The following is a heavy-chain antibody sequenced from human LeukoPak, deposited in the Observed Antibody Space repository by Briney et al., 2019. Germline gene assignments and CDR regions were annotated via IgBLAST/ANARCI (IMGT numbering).Heavy chain of an antibody. V-gene: IGHV1-2*02. Sequence: ASMKVSCKASGYTFTDYYMHWLRQAPGQGLEWMGWISLSSGGTYYTQKFQDRVTMTRDTSLSTAYMELSRLRSDDTAVYYCARGLTVLRFLEWLVFGYWGQGTLVTVSS. CDR3: ARGLTVLRFLEWLVFGY. J-gene: IGHJ4*02. D-gene: IGHD3-3*01. CDR2: ISLSSGGT. CDR1: GYTFTDYY.